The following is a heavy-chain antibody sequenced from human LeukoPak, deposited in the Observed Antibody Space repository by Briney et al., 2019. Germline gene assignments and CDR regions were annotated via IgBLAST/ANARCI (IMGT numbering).Heavy chain of an antibody. J-gene: IGHJ6*03. V-gene: IGHV3-23*01. D-gene: IGHD1-26*01. CDR1: GFSLSPYG. CDR2: ITGSSGTA. CDR3: AKSGASPLYHMDV. Sequence: RTGGSLRLSCAASGFSLSPYGMNWVRQAPGRGLEWVSGITGSSGTAYYAGSVKGRFTISRDDSKNTLYLQMSSLRVDDTAIYYCAKSGASPLYHMDVWGKGATVTVSS.